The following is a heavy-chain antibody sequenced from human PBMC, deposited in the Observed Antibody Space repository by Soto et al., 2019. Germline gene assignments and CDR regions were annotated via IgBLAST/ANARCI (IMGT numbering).Heavy chain of an antibody. CDR2: VNPILSMS. V-gene: IGHV1-69*02. CDR3: ATSYGSGYRAFDY. D-gene: IGHD3-10*01. Sequence: QVQMVQSGAEVKKPGSSVKVSCKASGDTFSFYTINWVRQAPGLGLEWMGRVNPILSMSNYAQKFKGRVTMTADKSTSKAYMELRSLRAADTAFYYCATSYGSGYRAFDYWGQGALVTVSS. CDR1: GDTFSFYT. J-gene: IGHJ4*02.